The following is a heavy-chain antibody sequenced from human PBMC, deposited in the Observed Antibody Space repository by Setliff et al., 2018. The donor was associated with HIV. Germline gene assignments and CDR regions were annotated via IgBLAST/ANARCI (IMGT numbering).Heavy chain of an antibody. J-gene: IGHJ4*02. CDR2: INSDGGIS. D-gene: IGHD6-13*01. V-gene: IGHV3-74*03. Sequence: GGSLRLSCAATGFTFTSYVLHWVRQAPGKGLEWVSRINSDGGISEHADAVKGRLTISRDNARNTLYLEMNSLRVEDTAVYYCVRVAGFSSSWFGYWGQGTLVTAPQ. CDR1: GFTFTSYV. CDR3: VRVAGFSSSWFGY.